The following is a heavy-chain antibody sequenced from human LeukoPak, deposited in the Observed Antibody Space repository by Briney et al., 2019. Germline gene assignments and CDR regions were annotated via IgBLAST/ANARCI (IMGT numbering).Heavy chain of an antibody. J-gene: IGHJ4*02. V-gene: IGHV3-73*01. CDR2: IRSKANSYAT. Sequence: GGSLKLSCAASGFTFSGSAMHWVRQASGKGLEWVGRIRSKANSYATAYAASVKGRFTISRDNSRNTLYLQMNSLRPEDTAVYYCAKDFEAYCRGDCSSYFDYWGQGTLVTVSS. CDR1: GFTFSGSA. CDR3: AKDFEAYCRGDCSSYFDY. D-gene: IGHD2-21*02.